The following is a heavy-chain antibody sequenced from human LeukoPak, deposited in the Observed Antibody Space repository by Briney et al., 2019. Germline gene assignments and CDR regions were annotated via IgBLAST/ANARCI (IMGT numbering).Heavy chain of an antibody. V-gene: IGHV1-58*02. CDR1: GFTFTSSA. CDR3: ARRVYGSGSYVVWFDP. J-gene: IGHJ5*02. CDR2: IVVGSGNT. Sequence: TSVKVSCKASGFTFTSSAMQWVRQARGQRLEWIGWIVVGSGNTNYAQKFQERVTITRDMSTSTAYMELSSLRSEDTAVYYCARRVYGSGSYVVWFDPWGQGTLVTVSS. D-gene: IGHD3-10*01.